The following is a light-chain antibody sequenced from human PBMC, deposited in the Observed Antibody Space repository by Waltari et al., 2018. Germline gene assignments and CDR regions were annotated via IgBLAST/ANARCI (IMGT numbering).Light chain of an antibody. CDR2: KAS. CDR3: QHYKTYSS. V-gene: IGKV1-5*03. J-gene: IGKJ2*03. CDR1: QSISNY. Sequence: DIQMTQSPSTLSASVGDTITITCRASQSISNYLAWYQQKPRKAPKLLIYKASSSGSGVPSRFSGSGSGTEITLTISSLQPDDYDTYYYQHYKTYSSFDQWTKLEIK.